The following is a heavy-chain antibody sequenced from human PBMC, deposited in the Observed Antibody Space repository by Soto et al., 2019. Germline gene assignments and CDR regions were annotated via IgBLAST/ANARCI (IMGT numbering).Heavy chain of an antibody. CDR2: NNHSGST. CDR1: GGSFSGYY. V-gene: IGHV4-34*01. J-gene: IGHJ4*02. CDR3: ARGLKADY. Sequence: QVQLQQWGAGLLKPSETLSLTCAVYGGSFSGYYWSWIRQPPGKGLEWIGENNHSGSTNYNPSLKSRVTISVDTSKNQFSLKLSSVTAADTAVYYCARGLKADYWGQGTLVTVSS.